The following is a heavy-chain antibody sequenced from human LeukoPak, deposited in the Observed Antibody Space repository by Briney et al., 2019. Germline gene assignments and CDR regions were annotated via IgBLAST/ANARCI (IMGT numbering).Heavy chain of an antibody. CDR3: ARGPPVWYYDFWSGYLDYYYYYGMDV. Sequence: AASVKVSCKASGYTFTSYDINWVRQATGQGLEWMGWMNPNSGNTGYAQKFQGRVTMTRNTSISTAYMELSSLRPEDTAVYYCARGPPVWYYDFWSGYLDYYYYYGMDVWGQGTTVTVSS. D-gene: IGHD3-3*01. CDR1: GYTFTSYD. CDR2: MNPNSGNT. J-gene: IGHJ6*02. V-gene: IGHV1-8*01.